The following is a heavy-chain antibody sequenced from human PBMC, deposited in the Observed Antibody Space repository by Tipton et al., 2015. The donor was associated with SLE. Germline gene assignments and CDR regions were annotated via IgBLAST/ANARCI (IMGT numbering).Heavy chain of an antibody. CDR2: IYHSGST. CDR3: ARVLIGRRLVDY. CDR1: GASITSYF. D-gene: IGHD2-8*01. Sequence: TLSLTCNVSGASITSYFWSWIRQPPGKGLEWMGWIYHSGSTKYNPSLKSRVSISVDKTENQFSLKLKFVTAEDTGVYYCARVLIGRRLVDYWGQGTVVTVSS. V-gene: IGHV4-59*07. J-gene: IGHJ4*02.